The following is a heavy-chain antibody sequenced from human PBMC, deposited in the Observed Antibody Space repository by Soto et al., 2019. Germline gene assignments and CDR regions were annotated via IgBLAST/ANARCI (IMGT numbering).Heavy chain of an antibody. Sequence: ASVKGSCKASGYTFSIYYMHWVRQAPGQGLEWMGIINPSGGSTSYAQKFQGRVTMTRDTSTSTVYMELSSLRSEDTAVYYCARGPNCSGGSCQPHYYYYYYMDVWGKGTTVTVSS. CDR3: ARGPNCSGGSCQPHYYYYYYMDV. V-gene: IGHV1-46*03. CDR2: INPSGGST. CDR1: GYTFSIYY. J-gene: IGHJ6*03. D-gene: IGHD2-15*01.